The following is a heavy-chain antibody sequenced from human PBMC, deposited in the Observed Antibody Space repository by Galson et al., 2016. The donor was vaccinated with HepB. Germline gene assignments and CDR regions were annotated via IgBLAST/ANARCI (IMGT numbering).Heavy chain of an antibody. CDR3: AREMGRAAAGHNWFDP. CDR1: GGSIYSSSYY. Sequence: SETLSLTCSVSGGSIYSSSYYWGWIRQPPGKGLEWIGSIHYSGTIYYNPSLKSRVTILLDMSKTQFSLRLTSVTAADTAVYYCAREMGRAAAGHNWFDPWGQGTLVTVSS. J-gene: IGHJ5*02. CDR2: IHYSGTI. D-gene: IGHD6-13*01. V-gene: IGHV4-39*07.